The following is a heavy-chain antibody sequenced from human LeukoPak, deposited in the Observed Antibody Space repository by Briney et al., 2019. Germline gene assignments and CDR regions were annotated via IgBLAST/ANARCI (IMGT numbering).Heavy chain of an antibody. CDR1: GFTFSSYG. V-gene: IGHV3-23*01. Sequence: RSGGSLRLSCAASGFTFSSYGMSWVRQAPGKGLEWVSAISGSGGSTYYADSVKGRFTISRDNSKNTLYLQMNSLRAEDTAVYYCARLFYSSGWYVDYWGQGTLVTVSS. CDR3: ARLFYSSGWYVDY. CDR2: ISGSGGST. J-gene: IGHJ4*02. D-gene: IGHD6-19*01.